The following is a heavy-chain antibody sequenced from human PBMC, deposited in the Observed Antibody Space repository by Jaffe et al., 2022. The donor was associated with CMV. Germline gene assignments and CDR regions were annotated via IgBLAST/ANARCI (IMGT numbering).Heavy chain of an antibody. CDR3: ARDFYVWDYYYYGMDV. V-gene: IGHV1-2*02. CDR2: INPNSGGT. CDR1: GYTFTGYY. J-gene: IGHJ6*02. Sequence: QVQLVQSGAEVKKPGASVKVSCKASGYTFTGYYMHWVRQAPGQGLEWMGWINPNSGGTNYAQKFQGRVTMTRDTSISTAYMELSRLRSDDTAVYYCARDFYVWDYYYYGMDVWGQGTTVTVSS. D-gene: IGHD3-16*01.